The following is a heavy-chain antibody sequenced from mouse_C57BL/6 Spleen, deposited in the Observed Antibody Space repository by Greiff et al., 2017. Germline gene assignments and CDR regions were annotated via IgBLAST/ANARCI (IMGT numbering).Heavy chain of an antibody. V-gene: IGHV1-82*01. J-gene: IGHJ3*01. Sequence: VKLQESGPELVKPGASVKISCKASGYAFSSSWMNWVKQRPGKGLEWIGRIYPGDGDTNYNGKFKGKATLTADKSSSTAYMQLSSLTSEDSAVYFCARSGTGTFGAYWGQGTLVTVSA. CDR2: IYPGDGDT. CDR1: GYAFSSSW. D-gene: IGHD4-1*01. CDR3: ARSGTGTFGAY.